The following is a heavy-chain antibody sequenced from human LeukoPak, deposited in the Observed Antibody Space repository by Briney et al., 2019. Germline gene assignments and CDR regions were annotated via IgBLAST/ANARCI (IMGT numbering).Heavy chain of an antibody. D-gene: IGHD1-14*01. V-gene: IGHV1-69*05. Sequence: SVKVPCKASGGTFSSYAISWVRQAAGQGLEWMGGIIPIFGTANYAQKSQGRVTITTDESTSTAYMELSSLRSEDTAVYYCAREGRNGDAFDIWGQGTMVTVSS. CDR2: IIPIFGTA. J-gene: IGHJ3*02. CDR3: AREGRNGDAFDI. CDR1: GGTFSSYA.